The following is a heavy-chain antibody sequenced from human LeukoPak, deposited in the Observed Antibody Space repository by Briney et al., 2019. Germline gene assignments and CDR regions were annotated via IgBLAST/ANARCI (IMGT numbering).Heavy chain of an antibody. CDR3: ARDRVNGASHRARVKHYYGMDV. CDR2: IYSGGST. Sequence: GGSLRLSCAASGFTFSSYAMSWVRQAPGKGLEWVSVIYSGGSTYYADSVKGRFTTSRHNSKNTLYLQMNSLRAEDTAVYYCARDRVNGASHRARVKHYYGMDVWGQGTTVTVSS. V-gene: IGHV3-53*04. D-gene: IGHD5-18*01. J-gene: IGHJ6*02. CDR1: GFTFSSYA.